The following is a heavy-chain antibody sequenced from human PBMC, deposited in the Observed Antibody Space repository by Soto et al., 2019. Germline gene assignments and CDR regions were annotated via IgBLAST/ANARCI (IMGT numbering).Heavy chain of an antibody. Sequence: SVKVSCKASGGTFSSYAISWVRQAPGQGLEWMGGIIPIFGTANYAQKFQGRVTITADESTSTAYMELSSLRSEDTAVYYCARAGAGYCSSTSCPSFDYWGQGTLVTVSS. CDR2: IIPIFGTA. V-gene: IGHV1-69*13. D-gene: IGHD2-2*01. CDR1: GGTFSSYA. J-gene: IGHJ4*02. CDR3: ARAGAGYCSSTSCPSFDY.